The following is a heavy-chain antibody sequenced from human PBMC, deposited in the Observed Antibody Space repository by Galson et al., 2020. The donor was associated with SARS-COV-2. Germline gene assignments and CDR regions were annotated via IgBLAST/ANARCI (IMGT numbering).Heavy chain of an antibody. J-gene: IGHJ4*02. D-gene: IGHD1-1*01. CDR1: GFSLSKYA. V-gene: IGHV3-30*04. CDR3: ARGASGSTHYDH. CDR2: ISYDGSSK. Sequence: GGSLRLSCTISGFSLSKYAIHWVRQAPATGLVWVAAISYDGSSKFYADSVKGRFTISRDSSKNTVYLQMNRLRNDDTALYYCARGASGSTHYDHWGQGTQVTASS.